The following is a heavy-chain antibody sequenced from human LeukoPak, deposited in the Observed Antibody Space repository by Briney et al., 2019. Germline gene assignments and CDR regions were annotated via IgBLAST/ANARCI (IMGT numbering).Heavy chain of an antibody. CDR2: IYQSGST. CDR1: GYSIRSGYH. J-gene: IGHJ4*02. CDR3: ARMTSSGWYAAGYYFDY. D-gene: IGHD6-19*01. V-gene: IGHV4-38-2*02. Sequence: SETLSLTCTVSGYSIRSGYHWSWIRQTPGRGLEWLGSIYQSGSTYDNPSLKSRVTLSVDTSKNQFSLKMSSVTAADTAVYYCARMTSSGWYAAGYYFDYWGQGTLVTVSS.